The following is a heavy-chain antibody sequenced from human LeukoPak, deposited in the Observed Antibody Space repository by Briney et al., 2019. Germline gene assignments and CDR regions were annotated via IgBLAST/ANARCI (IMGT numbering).Heavy chain of an antibody. CDR2: ISGSGGST. Sequence: GGSLRLSCAASGFIFSSYAMSWVRQAPGKGLEWVSTISGSGGSTYYADSVKGRFTISRDNSKNTVYLQMNSLRAEDTAVYYCARGEVYSSSWYYFDYWGQGTLVTVSS. CDR1: GFIFSSYA. J-gene: IGHJ4*02. V-gene: IGHV3-23*01. CDR3: ARGEVYSSSWYYFDY. D-gene: IGHD6-13*01.